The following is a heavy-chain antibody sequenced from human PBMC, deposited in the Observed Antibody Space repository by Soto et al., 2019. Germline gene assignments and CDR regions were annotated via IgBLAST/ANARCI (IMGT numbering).Heavy chain of an antibody. V-gene: IGHV3-23*01. Sequence: GGSLSLSCAASGFTFSSYAMIWVLQAPGKGLEWVSAISGSGGSTYYADSVKGRFTISRDNSKNTLYLQMNSLRAEDTAVYYCAKGDMVRGVIVYYYGMDVWGQGTTVTVSS. D-gene: IGHD3-10*01. CDR3: AKGDMVRGVIVYYYGMDV. CDR1: GFTFSSYA. J-gene: IGHJ6*02. CDR2: ISGSGGST.